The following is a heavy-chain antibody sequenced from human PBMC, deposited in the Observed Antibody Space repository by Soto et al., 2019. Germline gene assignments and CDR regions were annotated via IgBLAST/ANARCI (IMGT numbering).Heavy chain of an antibody. D-gene: IGHD4-4*01. V-gene: IGHV3-53*01. Sequence: EVQLVESGGGLIQPGGSLRLSCAASGFTVSSNYMSWFRQSPGKGLEWVSVIYSGGSTYYADSVKVRFTISRDNSKNTLYLHLNSLRVEDTAVYYCARGGSDSNCVGYYYGMDVWGQGTTVTVSS. CDR1: GFTVSSNY. CDR3: ARGGSDSNCVGYYYGMDV. J-gene: IGHJ6*02. CDR2: IYSGGST.